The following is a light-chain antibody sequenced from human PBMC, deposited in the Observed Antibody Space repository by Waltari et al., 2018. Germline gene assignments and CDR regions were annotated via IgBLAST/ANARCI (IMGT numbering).Light chain of an antibody. CDR2: VNSDGSN. V-gene: IGLV4-69*01. Sequence: QLVLTQSPSASASLGASAKLTCTLSSGHRSNTIAWLQQRPERGPRYLMKVNSDGSNSKGDDIPDRFSGSSSGAERYLTISSLQSEDEADYYCETGGHGTWVFGGGTKLTVL. CDR1: SGHRSNT. J-gene: IGLJ3*02. CDR3: ETGGHGTWV.